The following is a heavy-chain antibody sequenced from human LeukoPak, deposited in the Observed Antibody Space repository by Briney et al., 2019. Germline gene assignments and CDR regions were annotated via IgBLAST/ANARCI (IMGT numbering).Heavy chain of an antibody. D-gene: IGHD2-2*01. Sequence: PGGSLRLSCAASGFTFGSHWMSWVRQTPGKGLEWVANIKQDGSETYYVDSVKGRFTISRDNAKNSLFLQMSILGAEDTAVYYCARGRKVPAAMGNWFDPWGQGTLVTVSS. CDR2: IKQDGSET. CDR1: GFTFGSHW. CDR3: ARGRKVPAAMGNWFDP. J-gene: IGHJ5*02. V-gene: IGHV3-7*01.